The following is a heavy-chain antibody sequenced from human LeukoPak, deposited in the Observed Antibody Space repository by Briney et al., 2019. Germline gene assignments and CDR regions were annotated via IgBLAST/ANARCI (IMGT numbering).Heavy chain of an antibody. D-gene: IGHD5-18*01. CDR2: IYYSGST. Sequence: SETLSLTCTVSGGSISSYYWSWIRQPPGKGLEWIGYIYYSGSTNYNPSLKSRVTISVDTSKNQFSLKLSSVTAADTAVYYCAREGYSYGYIAGATSSSYYYYMDVWGKGTTVTVSS. V-gene: IGHV4-59*01. CDR1: GGSISSYY. CDR3: AREGYSYGYIAGATSSSYYYYMDV. J-gene: IGHJ6*03.